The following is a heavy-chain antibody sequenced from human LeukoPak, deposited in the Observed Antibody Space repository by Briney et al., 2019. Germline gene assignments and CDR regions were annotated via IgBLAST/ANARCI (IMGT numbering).Heavy chain of an antibody. CDR1: GFTFSSYP. D-gene: IGHD6-19*01. CDR2: ISGSGGST. V-gene: IGHV3-23*01. CDR3: AKDRTAVVDNPDY. J-gene: IGHJ4*02. Sequence: GGSLRLSCAASGFTFSSYPMIWVRQAPGKALEWVSAISGSGGSTYYADSVKGRFTIYRDNSKNTLYLQMNSLRAEDTAVYYCAKDRTAVVDNPDYWGQGTLVTVSS.